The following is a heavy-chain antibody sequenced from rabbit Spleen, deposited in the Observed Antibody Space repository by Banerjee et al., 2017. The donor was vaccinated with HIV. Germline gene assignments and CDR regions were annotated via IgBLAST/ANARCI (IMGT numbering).Heavy chain of an antibody. D-gene: IGHD4-2*01. CDR2: IYTGNGKT. V-gene: IGHV1S45*01. J-gene: IGHJ4*01. Sequence: QEQLEESGGGLVKPGGTLTLTCKASGIDFSTYSYMCWVRQAPGKGLEWIGCIYTGNGKTYYASWAKGRFTISKSSSTTVTLQMTSLTAADTATYFCARDAGSSWGYYFNLWGQGTLVTVS. CDR3: ARDAGSSWGYYFNL. CDR1: GIDFSTYSY.